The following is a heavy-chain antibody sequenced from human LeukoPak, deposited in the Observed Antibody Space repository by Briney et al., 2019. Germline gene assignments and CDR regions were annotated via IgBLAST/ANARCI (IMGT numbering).Heavy chain of an antibody. D-gene: IGHD6-13*01. CDR1: GSSISTSNSY. J-gene: IGHJ5*02. V-gene: IGHV4-39*07. Sequence: SETLSLTCSVSGSSISTSNSYWVWIRQPPGKGLEWIGSIYHSGSTYYNPSLKSQVTISVDTSKNQFSLKLTSVTAADTAVYYCARGYSSSWYLNWFDPWGQGTLVTVSS. CDR3: ARGYSSSWYLNWFDP. CDR2: IYHSGST.